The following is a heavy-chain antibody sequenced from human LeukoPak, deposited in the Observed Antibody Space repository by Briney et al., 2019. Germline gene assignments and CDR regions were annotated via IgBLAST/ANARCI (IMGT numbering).Heavy chain of an antibody. CDR2: IYYIGST. CDR1: GGSISSYY. CDR3: ARVNPDSSSTLEVIDY. V-gene: IGHV4-59*01. J-gene: IGHJ4*02. Sequence: SGTLSLTCTVSGGSISSYYWSWIRQPPGKGLEWIGYIYYIGSTNYNPSLNSRVTIPQDKTKNQVLPKSSSVTAADAAVYYCARVNPDSSSTLEVIDYWGQGTLVTVSS. D-gene: IGHD6-6*01.